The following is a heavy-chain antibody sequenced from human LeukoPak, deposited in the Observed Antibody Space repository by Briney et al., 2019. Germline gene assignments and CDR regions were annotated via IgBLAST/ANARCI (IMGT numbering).Heavy chain of an antibody. CDR3: ARTSYDYVWGSYRLFDY. J-gene: IGHJ4*02. D-gene: IGHD3-16*02. CDR1: GGTFSSYA. Sequence: GASVKVSCKASGGTFSSYAISWVRQAPGQGLEWMGGIIPIFGTANHAQKFQGRVTITADESTSTAYMELSSLRSEDTAVYYCARTSYDYVWGSYRLFDYWGQGTLVTVSS. V-gene: IGHV1-69*01. CDR2: IIPIFGTA.